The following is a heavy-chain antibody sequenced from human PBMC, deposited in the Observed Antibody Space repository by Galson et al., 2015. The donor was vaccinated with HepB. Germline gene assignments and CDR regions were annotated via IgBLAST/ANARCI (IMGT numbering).Heavy chain of an antibody. CDR1: GFTFSSYA. V-gene: IGHV3-30-3*01. D-gene: IGHD3-22*01. CDR2: ISYDGSNK. Sequence: SLRLSCAASGFTFSSYAMHWVRQAPGKGLEWVAVISYDGSNKYYADSVKGRFTISRDNSKNTLYLQMNSLRAEDTAVYYCARDDSSGYPGILVYWGQGTLVTVSS. J-gene: IGHJ4*02. CDR3: ARDDSSGYPGILVY.